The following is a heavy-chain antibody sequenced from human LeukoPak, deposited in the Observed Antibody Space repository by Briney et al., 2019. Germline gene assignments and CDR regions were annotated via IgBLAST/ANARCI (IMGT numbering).Heavy chain of an antibody. CDR3: AQGGYCSGGSCYADAFDI. D-gene: IGHD2-15*01. CDR2: ISSSGST. J-gene: IGHJ3*02. CDR1: GDSISSGDYY. V-gene: IGHV4-61*02. Sequence: PSETLSLTCTVSGDSISSGDYYWSWIRQPAGKGLEWIGRISSSGSTNYNPSLKSRVTISVDTSKNQFSLKLSSVTAADTAVYYCAQGGYCSGGSCYADAFDIWGQGTMVTVSS.